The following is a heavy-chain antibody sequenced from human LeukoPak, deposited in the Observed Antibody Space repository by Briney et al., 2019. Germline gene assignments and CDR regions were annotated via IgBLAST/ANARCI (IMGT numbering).Heavy chain of an antibody. V-gene: IGHV3-73*01. Sequence: NPGRSLRLSCAASGFTFSGSAMHWVRQASGKGLEWVGRIRSKANSYATAYAASVKGRFTISRDDSKNTAYLQMNSLKTEDTAVYYCTRSWAYYYGSGSDYWGQGTLVTVSS. CDR2: IRSKANSYAT. CDR1: GFTFSGSA. J-gene: IGHJ4*02. CDR3: TRSWAYYYGSGSDY. D-gene: IGHD3-10*01.